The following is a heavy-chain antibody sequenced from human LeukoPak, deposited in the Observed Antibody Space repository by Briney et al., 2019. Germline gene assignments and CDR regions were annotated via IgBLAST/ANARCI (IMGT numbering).Heavy chain of an antibody. CDR1: GGSISSSSYY. J-gene: IGHJ6*02. D-gene: IGHD3-22*01. CDR3: ARSYYYDSSGYYLGYYYYGMDV. CDR2: IYYSGST. Sequence: SETLSLTCTVSGGSISSSSYYWGWIRQPPGKGLEWIGSIYYSGSTYYNPSLKSRVTISVDTSKNQFSLKLSSVTAADTAVYYCARSYYYDSSGYYLGYYYYGMDVWGQGTTVTVSS. V-gene: IGHV4-39*07.